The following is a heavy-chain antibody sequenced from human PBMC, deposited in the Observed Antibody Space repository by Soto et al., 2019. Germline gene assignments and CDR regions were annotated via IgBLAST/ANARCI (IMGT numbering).Heavy chain of an antibody. D-gene: IGHD3-10*01. Sequence: QVQLVQSGAEVKKPGSSVKVSCKASGGTFSSYAISWVRQAPGQGLEWMGGIIPIFGTANYAQKFQGRVTIPADESTSTAYMELSRLRSGDTAVYYCARVSDYYGSGSFPYGMDVWGQGTTVTVAS. V-gene: IGHV1-69*01. CDR2: IIPIFGTA. J-gene: IGHJ6*02. CDR1: GGTFSSYA. CDR3: ARVSDYYGSGSFPYGMDV.